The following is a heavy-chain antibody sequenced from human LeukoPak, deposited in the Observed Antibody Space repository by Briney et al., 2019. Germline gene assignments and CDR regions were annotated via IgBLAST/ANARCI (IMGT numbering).Heavy chain of an antibody. CDR1: GFTFSSYA. CDR2: ISGSGGST. V-gene: IGHV3-23*01. CDR3: AKLGVVVVAAVLS. J-gene: IGHJ5*02. Sequence: GGSLRLSCAASGFTFSSYAMHWARQAPGKGLEWVSAISGSGGSTYYADSVKGRFTISRDNSKNTLYLQMNSLRAEDTAVYYCAKLGVVVVAAVLSWGQGTLVTVSS. D-gene: IGHD2-15*01.